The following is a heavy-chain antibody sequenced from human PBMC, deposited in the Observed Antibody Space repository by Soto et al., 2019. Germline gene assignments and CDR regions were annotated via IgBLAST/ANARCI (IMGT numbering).Heavy chain of an antibody. J-gene: IGHJ4*02. V-gene: IGHV4-59*01. CDR2: IFYSGST. D-gene: IGHD6-19*01. CDR3: ARVGSSGWSPDY. CDR1: GGSITGYY. Sequence: LSLTCTVSGGSITGYYWTWIRQPPGKGLEWIGYIFYSGSTNYSPSLRSRVTMSVDTSKNQFSLKLNSVTTADTAMYYCARVGSSGWSPDYWVQGTPVPVSS.